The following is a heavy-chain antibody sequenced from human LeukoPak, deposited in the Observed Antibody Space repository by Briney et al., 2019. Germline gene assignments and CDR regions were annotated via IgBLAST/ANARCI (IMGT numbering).Heavy chain of an antibody. Sequence: SETLSLTCTVSGYSISSGYYWGWIRQPPGKGLEWIGSIYHSGSTYYNPSLKSRVTISVDTSKNQFSLKLSSVTAADTAVYYCARDLGTGDFDYWGQGTLVTVSS. V-gene: IGHV4-38-2*02. D-gene: IGHD1-14*01. CDR2: IYHSGST. J-gene: IGHJ4*02. CDR3: ARDLGTGDFDY. CDR1: GYSISSGYY.